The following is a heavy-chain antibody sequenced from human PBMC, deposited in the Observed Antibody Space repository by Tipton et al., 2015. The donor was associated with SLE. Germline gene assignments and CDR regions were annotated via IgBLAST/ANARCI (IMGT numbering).Heavy chain of an antibody. D-gene: IGHD1-1*01. CDR1: GISISSHNW. CDR3: ARANEDAFDF. V-gene: IGHV4-4*02. Sequence: GLVKPSGSLSLSCAVSGISISSHNWWSWVRQSPGQGLEWIGDINHSGSTNYNPSLKSRVTLSVDTSKSQVSLRLSSVTAADTAVYYCARANEDAFDFWGQGTMVTVSS. CDR2: INHSGST. J-gene: IGHJ3*01.